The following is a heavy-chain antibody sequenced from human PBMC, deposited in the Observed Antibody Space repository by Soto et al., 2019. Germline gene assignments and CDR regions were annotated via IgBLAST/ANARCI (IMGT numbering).Heavy chain of an antibody. CDR2: ISGSGGST. CDR3: AKENYYDSSGYYLDAFEI. J-gene: IGHJ3*02. Sequence: PEGSLRLSCAASGFTFSSYAMSWVRQAPGKGLEWVSAISGSGGSTYYADSVKGRFTISRDNSKNTLYLQMNSLRAEDTAVYYCAKENYYDSSGYYLDAFEIWDRGTMVAVSS. V-gene: IGHV3-23*01. D-gene: IGHD3-22*01. CDR1: GFTFSSYA.